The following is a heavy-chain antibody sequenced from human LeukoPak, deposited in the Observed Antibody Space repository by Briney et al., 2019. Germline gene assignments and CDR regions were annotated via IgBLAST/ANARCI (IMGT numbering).Heavy chain of an antibody. CDR3: ARWGSGYYNFDL. CDR1: GGSISSYY. D-gene: IGHD3-22*01. CDR2: IYTSGST. J-gene: IGHJ2*01. V-gene: IGHV4-4*07. Sequence: SETLSLTCTVSGGSISSYYWSWIRQPAGEGLEWIGRIYTSGSTNYNPSLKSRVTISGDKSKNQFSLKLSSVTAADTAVYYCARWGSGYYNFDLWGRGTLVTVSS.